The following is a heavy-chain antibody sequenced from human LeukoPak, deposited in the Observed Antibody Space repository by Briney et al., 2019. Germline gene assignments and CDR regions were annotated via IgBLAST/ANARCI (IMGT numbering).Heavy chain of an antibody. CDR3: TRRSPSYYYDSSGYYRIAEYFQH. Sequence: GGSLRLPCAASGFTFSGSAMHWVRQASGKGLEWVGRIRSKANSYATAYAASVKGRFTISRDDSKNTAYLQMNSLKTEDTAVYYCTRRSPSYYYDSSGYYRIAEYFQHWGQGTLVTVSS. V-gene: IGHV3-73*01. J-gene: IGHJ1*01. D-gene: IGHD3-22*01. CDR2: IRSKANSYAT. CDR1: GFTFSGSA.